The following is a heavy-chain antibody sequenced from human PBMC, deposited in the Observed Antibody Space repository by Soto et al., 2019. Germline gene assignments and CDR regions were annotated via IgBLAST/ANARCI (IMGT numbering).Heavy chain of an antibody. Sequence: PSETLSLTCTVSGGSISSGGYYWSWIRQHPGKGLEWIGYIYYSGSTYYNPSLKSRVTISVDTSKNQFSLKLSSVTAADTAVYYCARWDQQLAKINWFDPWGQGTLVTVSS. J-gene: IGHJ5*02. D-gene: IGHD6-13*01. CDR3: ARWDQQLAKINWFDP. CDR1: GGSISSGGYY. V-gene: IGHV4-31*03. CDR2: IYYSGST.